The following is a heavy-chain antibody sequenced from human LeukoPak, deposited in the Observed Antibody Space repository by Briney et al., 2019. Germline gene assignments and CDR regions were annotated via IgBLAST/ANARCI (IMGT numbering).Heavy chain of an antibody. CDR1: GFTFDDYG. V-gene: IGHV3-20*01. Sequence: GGSLRLSCAASGFTFDDYGINWVRQAPGKGLEWVSGINWNGGSTGYADSVKGRFTLSRDNAKNSLYLQMNSLRAEDTVLYHCARFGDTSGLDYWGQGTLVTVSS. D-gene: IGHD3-22*01. CDR2: INWNGGST. J-gene: IGHJ4*02. CDR3: ARFGDTSGLDY.